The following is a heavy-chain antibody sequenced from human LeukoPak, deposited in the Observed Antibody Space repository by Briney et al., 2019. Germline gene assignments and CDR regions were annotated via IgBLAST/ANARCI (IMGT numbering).Heavy chain of an antibody. J-gene: IGHJ3*02. CDR3: ARVLSTVTTPESAFDI. D-gene: IGHD4-17*01. V-gene: IGHV4-34*01. CDR1: GGSLSGYY. CDR2: INRSGSP. Sequence: SETLSLTCAVFGGSLSGYYWSWIRQPPGKGLEWIAEINRSGSPNYNPSLKSRVTISVDTSKNQFSLKLSSVTAADTAVYYCARVLSTVTTPESAFDIWGQGTMVTVSS.